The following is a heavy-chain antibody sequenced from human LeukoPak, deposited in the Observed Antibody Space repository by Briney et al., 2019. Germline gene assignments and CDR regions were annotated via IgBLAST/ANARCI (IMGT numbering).Heavy chain of an antibody. CDR2: IVPLAGTT. D-gene: IGHD3-10*01. CDR1: GVTFSRCA. Sequence: SVKVSCRAPGVTFSRCALSWVRQAPGHGLEWLGGIVPLAGTTNLAQKFQDRVTITADGSTCTIYMELSSLTSEDTAVYYCARDPGAPVRSFDIWGQGTMVTVSS. CDR3: ARDPGAPVRSFDI. J-gene: IGHJ3*02. V-gene: IGHV1-69*01.